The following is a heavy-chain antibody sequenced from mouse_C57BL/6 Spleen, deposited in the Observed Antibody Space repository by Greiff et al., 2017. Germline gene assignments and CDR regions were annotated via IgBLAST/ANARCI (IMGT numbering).Heavy chain of an antibody. CDR1: GYTFTGYW. Sequence: VQLQESGAELMKPGASVKLSCKATGYTFTGYWIEWVKQRPGHGLEWIGEILPGSGSTNYNEKFKGKATFTADTSSNTAYMQLSSLTTEVSAIYYCARGKVVGGYYEYFDYWGQGTTLTVSS. V-gene: IGHV1-9*01. J-gene: IGHJ2*01. CDR2: ILPGSGST. D-gene: IGHD2-3*01. CDR3: ARGKVVGGYYEYFDY.